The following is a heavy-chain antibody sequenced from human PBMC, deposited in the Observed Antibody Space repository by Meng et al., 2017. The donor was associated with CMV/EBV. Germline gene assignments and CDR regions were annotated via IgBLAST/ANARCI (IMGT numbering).Heavy chain of an antibody. CDR1: GGSISSYY. J-gene: IGHJ6*02. CDR2: IYYSGST. Sequence: ESLRLSCTVSGGSISSYYWSWIRQPPGKGLEWIGYIYYSGSTNYNPSLKSRVTMSVDTSKNQFSLKLSSVTAADTAVYYCARDLYDSSGYPAYGMDVWGQGTTVTVSS. D-gene: IGHD3-22*01. CDR3: ARDLYDSSGYPAYGMDV. V-gene: IGHV4-59*12.